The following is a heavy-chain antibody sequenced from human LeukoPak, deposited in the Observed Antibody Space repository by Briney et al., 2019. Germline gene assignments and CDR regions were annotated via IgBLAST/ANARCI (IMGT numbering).Heavy chain of an antibody. V-gene: IGHV1-46*01. Sequence: ASVKVSCKASGYTFSSNYMHWVRQAPGQGLEWMGVIDPSGGGTSYAQKFQGRVTLTRDTSISTAYMELSRLRSDDTAVYYCARGPSITMIRGGQWYYYMDVWGKGTTVTISS. J-gene: IGHJ6*03. CDR2: IDPSGGGT. CDR1: GYTFSSNY. CDR3: ARGPSITMIRGGQWYYYMDV. D-gene: IGHD3-10*01.